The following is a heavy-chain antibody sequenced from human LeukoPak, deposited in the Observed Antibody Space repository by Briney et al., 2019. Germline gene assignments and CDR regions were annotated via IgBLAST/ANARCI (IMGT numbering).Heavy chain of an antibody. D-gene: IGHD3-10*01. V-gene: IGHV4-34*01. Sequence: SETLSLTCAVYGGSFSGYYWSWIRQPPGKGREWIGEINHSGSTNYNPSLKRRVTIAVDTSKNQFSLKLSSVTAADTAVYYCARCLYYYGSGSWNYYYYYMDVWGKGTTVTVSS. CDR2: INHSGST. J-gene: IGHJ6*03. CDR1: GGSFSGYY. CDR3: ARCLYYYGSGSWNYYYYYMDV.